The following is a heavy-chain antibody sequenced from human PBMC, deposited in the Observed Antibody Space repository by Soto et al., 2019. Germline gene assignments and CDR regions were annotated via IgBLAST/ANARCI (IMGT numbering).Heavy chain of an antibody. J-gene: IGHJ4*02. V-gene: IGHV1-69*01. CDR3: ANGASRWYPYFFDS. CDR1: EGTFNSYA. Sequence: QAQVVQSGAEVRKPGSSVKLSCKPSEGTFNSYAIAWVRQAPGQGLEWMGGIIPYYNTLNYAQKFQDRVTITADDSTNTVHMELSSLRSDDTAVYFCANGASRWYPYFFDSWAQGTLVTVSS. D-gene: IGHD6-13*01. CDR2: IIPYYNTL.